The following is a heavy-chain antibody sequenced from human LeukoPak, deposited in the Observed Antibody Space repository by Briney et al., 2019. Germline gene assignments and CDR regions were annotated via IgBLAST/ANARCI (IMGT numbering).Heavy chain of an antibody. D-gene: IGHD1-26*01. CDR3: ARGSGTYSYFDY. V-gene: IGHV1-46*01. Sequence: ASVKVSCKASGYTFTSYYMHWVRQAPGQGLEWMGIFNPSGGSTSYAQKFQGRVTMTRDTSTSTVYMELSTLRSDDTAVYYCARGSGTYSYFDYWGQGTLVTVSS. J-gene: IGHJ4*02. CDR1: GYTFTSYY. CDR2: FNPSGGST.